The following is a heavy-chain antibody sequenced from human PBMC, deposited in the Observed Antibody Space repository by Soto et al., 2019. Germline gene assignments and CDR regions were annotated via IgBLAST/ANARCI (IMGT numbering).Heavy chain of an antibody. Sequence: PGGSLRLSCAASGFTFSSYGMHWVRQAPGRGLEWVAVIWYDGSNKYYADSVKGRFTISRDNSKNTLYLQMNSLRAEDTAVYYCARDQYSSGWDHSDDFDIWGQGTMVTVSS. D-gene: IGHD6-19*01. CDR2: IWYDGSNK. CDR1: GFTFSSYG. V-gene: IGHV3-33*01. CDR3: ARDQYSSGWDHSDDFDI. J-gene: IGHJ3*02.